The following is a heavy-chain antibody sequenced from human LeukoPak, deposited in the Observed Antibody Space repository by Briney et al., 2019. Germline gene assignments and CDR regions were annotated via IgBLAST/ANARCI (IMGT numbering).Heavy chain of an antibody. V-gene: IGHV1-46*01. Sequence: APAKVSCKASGYTFTSYYMHWVRQAPGQGLEWMGIINPSGGSTSYAQKFQGRVTMTRDTSTSTVYMELSSLRSEDTAVYYCAMDYDSSSSKLRDLGTYWGQGTLVTVSS. CDR2: INPSGGST. CDR3: AMDYDSSSSKLRDLGTY. CDR1: GYTFTSYY. D-gene: IGHD6-13*01. J-gene: IGHJ4*02.